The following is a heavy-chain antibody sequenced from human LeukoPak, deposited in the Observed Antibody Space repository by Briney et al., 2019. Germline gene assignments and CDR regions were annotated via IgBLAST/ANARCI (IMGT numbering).Heavy chain of an antibody. J-gene: IGHJ6*03. D-gene: IGHD2-2*01. CDR1: GFTFSNYW. V-gene: IGHV3-7*01. Sequence: GGSLRLSCAASGFTFSNYWMTWVRQAPGKGLEWVANIKQDGSQKYYVDSVKGRFTISRDNAKNSLYLQMNSLRAEDTAVYYCARGAGYCSSTNCYDYYYMDVWGKGTTVTVSS. CDR3: ARGAGYCSSTNCYDYYYMDV. CDR2: IKQDGSQK.